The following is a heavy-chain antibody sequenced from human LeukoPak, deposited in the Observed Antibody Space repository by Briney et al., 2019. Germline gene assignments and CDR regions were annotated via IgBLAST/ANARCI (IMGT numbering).Heavy chain of an antibody. Sequence: GGSLRLSCAASGFTFSSYEMNWVRQAPGKELEWVSYISSSGSTIYYADSVKGRFTISRDNAKNSLYLQMNSLRAEDTAVYYCARDSSDYGDYKPHDYWGQGTLVTVSS. V-gene: IGHV3-48*03. D-gene: IGHD4-17*01. J-gene: IGHJ4*02. CDR2: ISSSGSTI. CDR1: GFTFSSYE. CDR3: ARDSSDYGDYKPHDY.